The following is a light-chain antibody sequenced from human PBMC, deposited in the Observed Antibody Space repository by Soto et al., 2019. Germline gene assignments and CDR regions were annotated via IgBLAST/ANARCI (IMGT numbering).Light chain of an antibody. CDR3: QQYNTYSRT. Sequence: DIQMTQSPSSLSASVGDRVTITCRASQSISRYLNWYQHKPGKAPKLLIYVASTLQSGVPSRFSGSGSATEFTLTISSLQPDDFATYYCQQYNTYSRTFGQGTKVDIK. CDR1: QSISRY. J-gene: IGKJ1*01. V-gene: IGKV1-39*01. CDR2: VAS.